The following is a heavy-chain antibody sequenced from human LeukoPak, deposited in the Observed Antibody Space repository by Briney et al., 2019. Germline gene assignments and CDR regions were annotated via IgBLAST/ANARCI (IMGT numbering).Heavy chain of an antibody. Sequence: ASVKVSCKASGGTFSSYAISWVRQAPGQGREWMGGIIPIFGTANYAQKFQGRVTITADKSTSTAYMELSSLRSEDTAVYYCARVGSGSYYFDYWGQGTLVTVSS. V-gene: IGHV1-69*06. CDR1: GGTFSSYA. J-gene: IGHJ4*02. D-gene: IGHD3-10*01. CDR2: IIPIFGTA. CDR3: ARVGSGSYYFDY.